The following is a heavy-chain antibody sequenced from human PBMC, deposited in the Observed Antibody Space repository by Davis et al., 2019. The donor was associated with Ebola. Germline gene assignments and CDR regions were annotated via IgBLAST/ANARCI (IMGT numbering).Heavy chain of an antibody. CDR2: IYPGDSET. CDR1: GYSFTSYW. Sequence: GESLKISCKGSGYSFTSYWIAWVRQMPGKGLECMGIIYPGDSETRYSPSFQGQVTISADKSISTAYLQWNSLKASDTAMYYCARGGAYDFWSGSAINFDYWGQGTLVTVSS. D-gene: IGHD3-3*01. V-gene: IGHV5-51*01. J-gene: IGHJ4*02. CDR3: ARGGAYDFWSGSAINFDY.